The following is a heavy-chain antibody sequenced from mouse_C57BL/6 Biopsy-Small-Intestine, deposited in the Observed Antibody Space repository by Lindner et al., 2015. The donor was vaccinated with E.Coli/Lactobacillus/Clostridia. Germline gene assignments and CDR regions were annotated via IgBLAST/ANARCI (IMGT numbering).Heavy chain of an antibody. D-gene: IGHD2-14*01. CDR2: INPNYGTT. CDR1: GYSFTDYN. V-gene: IGHV1-39*01. Sequence: VQLQESGPELVKPGASVKISCKASGYSFTDYNMNWVKQSNGKSLEWIGVINPNYGTTTYNEKFRGKAALTADKSSSTAYMQLNSLTSEDSAVYFCSRGTRLDFWAQGSTLTVSA. CDR3: SRGTRLDF. J-gene: IGHJ2*01.